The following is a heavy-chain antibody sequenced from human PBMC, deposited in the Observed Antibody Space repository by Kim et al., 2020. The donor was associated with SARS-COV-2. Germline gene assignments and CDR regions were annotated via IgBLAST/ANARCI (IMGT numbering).Heavy chain of an antibody. Sequence: ASVKVSCKASGYTFTSYDINWVRQATGQGLEWMGWMNPNSGNTGYAQKFQGRVTMTRNTSISTAYMELSSLRSEDTAVYYCARGYGSGSYRPGSPGIWGQGTLVTVSS. V-gene: IGHV1-8*01. CDR1: GYTFTSYD. CDR2: MNPNSGNT. D-gene: IGHD3-10*01. CDR3: ARGYGSGSYRPGSPGI. J-gene: IGHJ4*02.